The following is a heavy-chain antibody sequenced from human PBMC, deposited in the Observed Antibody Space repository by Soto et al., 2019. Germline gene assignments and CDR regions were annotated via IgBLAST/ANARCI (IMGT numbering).Heavy chain of an antibody. V-gene: IGHV4-61*08. D-gene: IGHD3-10*01. CDR2: IYYSGST. Sequence: KTSETLSLTCTFSGGSVISGDYFWSWLRQSPGKRLEWIAYIYYSGSTNYNPSLKSRATISVDTSKSQVSLTLTSMTAADAALYYCARSPNYYYYGFDVWGQGTAVTVSS. CDR3: ARSPNYYYYGFDV. CDR1: GGSVISGDYF. J-gene: IGHJ6*02.